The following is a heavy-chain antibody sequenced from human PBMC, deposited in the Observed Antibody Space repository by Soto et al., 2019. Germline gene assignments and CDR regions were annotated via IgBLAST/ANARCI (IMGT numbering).Heavy chain of an antibody. Sequence: QVQLVQSGAEVKKPGASVKVPCKASGYTFTSYDINWVRQATGQGLEWMGWMNPNSGNTGYAQKFQGRVTMTRNTSISTAYMELSSLRSEDTAVYYCARGGYDFWSGYSAYYFDYWGQGTLVTVSS. V-gene: IGHV1-8*01. D-gene: IGHD3-3*01. J-gene: IGHJ4*02. CDR3: ARGGYDFWSGYSAYYFDY. CDR2: MNPNSGNT. CDR1: GYTFTSYD.